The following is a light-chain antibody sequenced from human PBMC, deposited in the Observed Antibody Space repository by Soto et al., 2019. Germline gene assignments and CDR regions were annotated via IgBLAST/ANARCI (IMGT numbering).Light chain of an antibody. J-gene: IGKJ3*01. CDR2: GAS. V-gene: IGKV3-15*01. CDR1: QTLYNN. CDR3: QTYSDWPRT. Sequence: EIVMTQSPATLSVSPGERATLSCRASQTLYNNLAWYQQKLGQAPRLLIYGASALASGIPARFSGSGSGTDFTLTISRLQSEDVAIYYCQTYSDWPRTFGAGTKVDIK.